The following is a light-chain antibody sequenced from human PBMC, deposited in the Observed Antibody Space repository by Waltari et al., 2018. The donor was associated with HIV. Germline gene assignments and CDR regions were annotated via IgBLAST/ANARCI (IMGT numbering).Light chain of an antibody. V-gene: IGLV1-47*01. J-gene: IGLJ3*02. CDR2: RDN. CDR1: SFNIGRNF. CDR3: APWDDGLKGPA. Sequence: QSVLTQPPSASGTPGQRVIISCSGSSFNIGRNFVSWYQQVPGTAPKVLIFRDNQRPSGVPDRFSGSKSGASASLAISGLRSEDEADYYCAPWDDGLKGPAFGGGTKVTVL.